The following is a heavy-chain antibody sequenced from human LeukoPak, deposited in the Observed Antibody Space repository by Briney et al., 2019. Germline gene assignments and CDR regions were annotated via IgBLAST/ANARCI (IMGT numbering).Heavy chain of an antibody. D-gene: IGHD2-15*01. J-gene: IGHJ5*02. CDR1: GGTFSSYA. Sequence: VASVKVSCKASGGTFSSYAISWVRQAPGQGLEWMGGIIPIFGTANYAQKFQGRVTITADESTSTAYMELNSLRSEDTAVYYCATPALGRPWFDPWGQGTLVTVSS. CDR3: ATPALGRPWFDP. V-gene: IGHV1-69*13. CDR2: IIPIFGTA.